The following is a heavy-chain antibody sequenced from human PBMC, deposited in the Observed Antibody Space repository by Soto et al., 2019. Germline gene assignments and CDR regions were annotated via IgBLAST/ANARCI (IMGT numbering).Heavy chain of an antibody. CDR2: IDYVGST. Sequence: QVQLRESGPGLVKSSETLSLTCSVSGDSINSRYWSWIRQPPGKGLEWIGYIDYVGSTNYAPSLQSRVTMSVDTSKNQVSLKLRYVTAADTAVYYRVRQRGNYFDFWGQGTLVTVSS. CDR1: GDSINSRY. D-gene: IGHD3-10*01. CDR3: VRQRGNYFDF. J-gene: IGHJ4*02. V-gene: IGHV4-59*11.